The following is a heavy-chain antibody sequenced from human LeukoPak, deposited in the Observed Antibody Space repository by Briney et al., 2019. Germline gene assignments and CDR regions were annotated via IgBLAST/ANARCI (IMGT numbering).Heavy chain of an antibody. CDR2: IYSSGST. CDR1: GGSINSGDYY. V-gene: IGHV4-30-4*08. CDR3: ARSNWKYYFDF. D-gene: IGHD1-1*01. Sequence: PSQTLSLTCTVSGGSINSGDYYWSWIRQPPGKGLEWIGYIYSSGSTYYNPSLKSRLTMSLDTSKSQFSLKVSSVTAADTAVYHCARSNWKYYFDFWGQGTQVTVSS. J-gene: IGHJ4*02.